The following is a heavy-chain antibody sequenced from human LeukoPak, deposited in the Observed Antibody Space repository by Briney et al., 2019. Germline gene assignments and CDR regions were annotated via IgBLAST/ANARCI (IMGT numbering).Heavy chain of an antibody. V-gene: IGHV3-11*04. Sequence: PGGSLRLSCAASGFNFGDYFMSWIRQAPGKGLEWVAFINGPSGNIRYADSVEGRFTISRDNVKNSLYLQMHSLRIEDTAVYYCATSRVFDYWGQGALVTVSS. CDR2: INGPSGNI. CDR1: GFNFGDYF. J-gene: IGHJ4*02. CDR3: ATSRVFDY.